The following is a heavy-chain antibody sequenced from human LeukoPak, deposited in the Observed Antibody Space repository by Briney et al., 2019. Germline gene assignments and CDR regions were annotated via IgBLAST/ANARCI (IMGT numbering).Heavy chain of an antibody. CDR2: IYYSGST. CDR3: ARAGSYYLNWFDP. D-gene: IGHD3-10*01. J-gene: IGHJ5*02. Sequence: SETLSLTCTVSGGSISSYYWSWIRQPPGKGLEWIGYIYYSGSTNYNPSLKSRVTISVDTSKNQFSLKLSSVTAADTAVYYCARAGSYYLNWFDPWGQGTLVTVSS. V-gene: IGHV4-59*08. CDR1: GGSISSYY.